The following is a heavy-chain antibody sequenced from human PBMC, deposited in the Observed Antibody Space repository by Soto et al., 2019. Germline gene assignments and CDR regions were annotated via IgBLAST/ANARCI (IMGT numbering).Heavy chain of an antibody. Sequence: GGSLRLSCAASGFTFSSYAMHWVRQAPGKGLEWVAVISYDGSNKYYADSVKGRFTISRDNSKNTLYLQMNSLRAEDTAVYYCASPSWGWGQGTLVTVSS. CDR3: ASPSWG. D-gene: IGHD1-26*01. CDR1: GFTFSSYA. V-gene: IGHV3-30-3*01. J-gene: IGHJ4*02. CDR2: ISYDGSNK.